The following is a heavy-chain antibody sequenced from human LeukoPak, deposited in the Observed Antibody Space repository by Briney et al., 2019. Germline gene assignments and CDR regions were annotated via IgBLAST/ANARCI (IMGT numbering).Heavy chain of an antibody. Sequence: SETLSLTCTVSGGSISSYYWSWIRQPPGKGLEWIGFIYTSGSTNYNPFLKSRVTISVDTSKNQFSLKLSSVTAADTAVYYCARHSWQWQVDYWGQGTLVTVSS. CDR3: ARHSWQWQVDY. J-gene: IGHJ4*02. D-gene: IGHD6-19*01. CDR2: IYTSGST. CDR1: GGSISSYY. V-gene: IGHV4-4*09.